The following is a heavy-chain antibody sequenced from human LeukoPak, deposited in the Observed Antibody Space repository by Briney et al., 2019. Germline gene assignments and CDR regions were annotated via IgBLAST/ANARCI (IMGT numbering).Heavy chain of an antibody. CDR3: AREEIVVVVAATYYYGMDV. V-gene: IGHV3-33*01. CDR2: IWYDGSNK. Sequence: GGSLRLSCAASGFTFSSYGMHWVRQAPGKGLEWVAVIWYDGSNKYYADSVKGRFTISRDNSENTLYLQMNSLRAGDTAVYYCAREEIVVVVAATYYYGMDVWGQGTTVTVSS. CDR1: GFTFSSYG. J-gene: IGHJ6*02. D-gene: IGHD2-15*01.